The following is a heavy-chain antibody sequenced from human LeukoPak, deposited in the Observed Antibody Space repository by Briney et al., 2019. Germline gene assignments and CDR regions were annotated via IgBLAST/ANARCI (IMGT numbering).Heavy chain of an antibody. CDR1: GYSFTSSW. V-gene: IGHV5-51*01. J-gene: IGHJ5*02. CDR3: AGQPGAGWFDP. CDR2: INPGDSDT. Sequence: PGESLKISCQASGYSFTSSWIGWARQMPGKGLEWMAIINPGDSDTRYSPSFQGQVTISADKSISTVYLQWGSLKASDTAMYYCAGQPGAGWFDPWGQGTPVTVSS. D-gene: IGHD3-10*01.